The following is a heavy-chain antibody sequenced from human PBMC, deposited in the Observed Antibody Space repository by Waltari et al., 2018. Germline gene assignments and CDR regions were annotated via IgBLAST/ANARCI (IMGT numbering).Heavy chain of an antibody. V-gene: IGHV4-34*01. Sequence: QVQLQQWGAGLLKASETLSLTCAVYSGSFSGYDWSWLRQPPGKGLEWIGEINHSGSTNYNPSLKSRITISIDTSKNQFSLKLNSVTAADTAVYYCARGGTTVAGHLDYWGQGTLVTVSS. CDR1: SGSFSGYD. CDR3: ARGGTTVAGHLDY. J-gene: IGHJ4*02. CDR2: INHSGST. D-gene: IGHD6-19*01.